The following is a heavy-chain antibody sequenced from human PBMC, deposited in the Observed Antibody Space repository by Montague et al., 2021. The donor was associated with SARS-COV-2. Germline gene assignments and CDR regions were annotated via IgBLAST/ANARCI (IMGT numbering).Heavy chain of an antibody. CDR1: GGSFSDYH. D-gene: IGHD1-1*01. J-gene: IGHJ4*02. V-gene: IGHV4-34*01. Sequence: SETLSLTCAVYGGSFSDYHWTWIRQYPGGGLEWIGQINYGGSTKYNPSPRSRVTISIDTSKNQFSLKLTSVTAADTAVYYCARGAPGYWGQGTLVTVSS. CDR2: INYGGST. CDR3: ARGAPGY.